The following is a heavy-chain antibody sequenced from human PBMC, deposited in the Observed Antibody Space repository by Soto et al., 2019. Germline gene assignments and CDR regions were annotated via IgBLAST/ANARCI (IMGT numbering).Heavy chain of an antibody. V-gene: IGHV3-23*01. Sequence: PGGSLRLSCAASGFTFSSYAMSWVRQAPGKGLEWVSAISGSGGSTYYADSVKGRFTISRDNSKNTLYLQMNSLRAEDTAVYYCAKDVVVVVAAHYDVWGQGTLVTVSS. D-gene: IGHD2-15*01. J-gene: IGHJ4*02. CDR3: AKDVVVVVAAHYDV. CDR2: ISGSGGST. CDR1: GFTFSSYA.